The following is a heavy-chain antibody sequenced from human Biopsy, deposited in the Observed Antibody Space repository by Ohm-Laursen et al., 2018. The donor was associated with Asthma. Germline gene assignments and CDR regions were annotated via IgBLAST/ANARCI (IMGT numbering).Heavy chain of an antibody. Sequence: SLRLSCSASGFSFSNFAIHWVRQAPGKGLEWVGVISKDASTQDYADSVKGRFTMARDNSKNTLDLQMNSLREEDTAVYYCVRDGTDDAFDIWGQGTVASVSS. V-gene: IGHV3-30*01. J-gene: IGHJ3*02. CDR2: ISKDASTQ. D-gene: IGHD1-1*01. CDR3: VRDGTDDAFDI. CDR1: GFSFSNFA.